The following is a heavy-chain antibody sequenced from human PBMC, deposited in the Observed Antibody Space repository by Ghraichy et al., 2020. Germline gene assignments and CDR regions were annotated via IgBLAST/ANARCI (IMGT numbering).Heavy chain of an antibody. CDR1: AFTFSSYS. CDR3: ARDSGRGWSNDY. Sequence: LSLTCAASAFTFSSYSFNWVRQAPGKGLEWVSHITHTRGTPYYADSVKGRFTISRDDAKNSLYLQMNGLRDEDTAVYYCARDSGRGWSNDYWGQGTLVTVSS. D-gene: IGHD6-19*01. V-gene: IGHV3-48*02. J-gene: IGHJ4*02. CDR2: ITHTRGTP.